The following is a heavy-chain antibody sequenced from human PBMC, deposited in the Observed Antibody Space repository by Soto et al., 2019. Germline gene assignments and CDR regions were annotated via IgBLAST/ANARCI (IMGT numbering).Heavy chain of an antibody. CDR2: FDPENYET. V-gene: IGHV1-24*01. Sequence: ASVKVSCKVSGYTLNELSMHWVRQAPGKGLEWMGGFDPENYETIYAQKFQGRVTMTEDTSTDTAYMELSSLRSEDTAVYYCATWGDLVLMVYGTQRNFDFWGXGTLVNVSS. J-gene: IGHJ4*02. CDR1: GYTLNELS. CDR3: ATWGDLVLMVYGTQRNFDF. D-gene: IGHD2-8*01.